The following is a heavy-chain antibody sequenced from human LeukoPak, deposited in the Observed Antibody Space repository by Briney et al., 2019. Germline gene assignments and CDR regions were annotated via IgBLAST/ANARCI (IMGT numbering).Heavy chain of an antibody. CDR2: MSPNSGHT. CDR3: ARAMREWFGESYFDY. CDR1: GYTFSRYD. J-gene: IGHJ4*02. V-gene: IGHV1-8*03. D-gene: IGHD3-10*01. Sequence: ASVKVSCKTSGYTFSRYDINWVRQATGQRPEWMGWMSPNSGHTGYAPKFQGRVTFSRNTSVSTVYMELDILRSEDTAVYFCARAMREWFGESYFDYWGQGTLVTVSS.